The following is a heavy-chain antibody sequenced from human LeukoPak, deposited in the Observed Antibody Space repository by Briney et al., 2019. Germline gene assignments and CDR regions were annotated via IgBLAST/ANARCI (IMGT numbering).Heavy chain of an antibody. CDR3: ARDSSGWYPIYYYYYYGMDV. CDR1: GFTFSSYA. J-gene: IGHJ6*02. D-gene: IGHD6-19*01. Sequence: GGSLRLSCAASGFTFSSYAMHWVRQAPGKGLEWVAVISYDGSNKYYADSVKGRFTISRDNSKNTLYLQMNSLRAEDTAVYYCARDSSGWYPIYYYYYYGMDVWGQGTTVTVSS. CDR2: ISYDGSNK. V-gene: IGHV3-30*04.